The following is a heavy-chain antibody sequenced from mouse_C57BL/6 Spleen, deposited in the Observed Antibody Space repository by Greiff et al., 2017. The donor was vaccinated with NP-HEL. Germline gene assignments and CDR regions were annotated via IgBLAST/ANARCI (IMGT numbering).Heavy chain of an antibody. CDR3: ASEGWDRAFAY. CDR2: IHPNSGST. J-gene: IGHJ3*01. CDR1: GYTFTSYW. V-gene: IGHV1-64*01. Sequence: QVQLQQPGAELVKPGASVKLSCKASGYTFTSYWMHWVKQRPGQGLEWIGMIHPNSGSTNYNEKFKSKATLTVDKSSSTAYMQLSSLTSEDSAVYYCASEGWDRAFAYWGQGTLVTVSA. D-gene: IGHD3-3*01.